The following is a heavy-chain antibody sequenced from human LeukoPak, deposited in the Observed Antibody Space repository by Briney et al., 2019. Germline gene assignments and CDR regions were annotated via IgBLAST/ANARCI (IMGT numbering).Heavy chain of an antibody. Sequence: QAGGSLRLSCAASGFTVSSNYMSWVRQAPGKGLEWVSVIYSGGSTYYADSVKGRFTISRDNSKNTLYLQMNSLRAEDTAMYYCARDNRLDSGPDYWGQGTLVTVSS. CDR3: ARDNRLDSGPDY. V-gene: IGHV3-66*01. J-gene: IGHJ4*02. D-gene: IGHD2/OR15-2a*01. CDR1: GFTVSSNY. CDR2: IYSGGST.